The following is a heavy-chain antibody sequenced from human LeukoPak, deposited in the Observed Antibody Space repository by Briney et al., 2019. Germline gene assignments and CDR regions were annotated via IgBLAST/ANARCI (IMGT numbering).Heavy chain of an antibody. V-gene: IGHV3-53*01. CDR3: ARVVYYDSSGHPAFYFDY. Sequence: GGSLRLSCAASGFTVSTNYMCWVRQAPGKGLEWVSVIYSGGSTYYADSVKGRFTVSRDNSKNTLYLQMNILRAEDTAVYYCARVVYYDSSGHPAFYFDYWGQGTLVTVSS. D-gene: IGHD3-22*01. CDR2: IYSGGST. CDR1: GFTVSTNY. J-gene: IGHJ4*02.